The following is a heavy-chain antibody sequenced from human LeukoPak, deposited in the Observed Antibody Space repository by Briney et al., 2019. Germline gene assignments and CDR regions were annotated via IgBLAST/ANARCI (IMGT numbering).Heavy chain of an antibody. Sequence: GGSLRLSCAASGFTFSSYSMNWVRQAPGKGLEWVSYISSSSTIYYADSVKGRFTISRDNAKNSLYLQMNSLRDEDMAVYYCARNYGYNYFDYWGQGTLVTVSS. CDR1: GFTFSSYS. CDR3: ARNYGYNYFDY. V-gene: IGHV3-48*02. CDR2: ISSSSTI. D-gene: IGHD5-24*01. J-gene: IGHJ4*02.